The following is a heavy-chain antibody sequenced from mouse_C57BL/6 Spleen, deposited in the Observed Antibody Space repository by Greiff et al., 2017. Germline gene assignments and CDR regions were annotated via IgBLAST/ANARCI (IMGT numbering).Heavy chain of an antibody. CDR1: GYTFTSYW. CDR2: IDPSDSYT. Sequence: QVQLQQPGAELVMPGASVKLSCKASGYTFTSYWMHWVKQRPGQGLEWIGEIDPSDSYTNYNQKFKGKSTLTVDKSSSTAYMQLSSLTSEDSAVYYCARSPYYNGSLYYYAMDYWGQGTSVTVSS. V-gene: IGHV1-69*01. CDR3: ARSPYYNGSLYYYAMDY. J-gene: IGHJ4*01. D-gene: IGHD1-1*01.